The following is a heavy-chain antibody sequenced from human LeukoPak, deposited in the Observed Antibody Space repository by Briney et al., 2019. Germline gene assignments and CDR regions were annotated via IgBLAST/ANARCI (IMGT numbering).Heavy chain of an antibody. D-gene: IGHD6-19*01. CDR2: TYYRSKWYN. Sequence: SQTLSLTCAISGDSVSSNSAAWNWIRQSPSRGLEWLGSTYYRSKWYNDYAVSVKSRITINPDTSKNQFSLQLNSVTPEDTAVYYCARDTGMWLAHGRYFDYWGQGTLVTVSS. J-gene: IGHJ4*02. CDR3: ARDTGMWLAHGRYFDY. CDR1: GDSVSSNSAA. V-gene: IGHV6-1*01.